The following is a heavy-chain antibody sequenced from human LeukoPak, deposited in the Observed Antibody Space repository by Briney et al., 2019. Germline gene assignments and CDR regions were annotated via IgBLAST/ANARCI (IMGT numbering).Heavy chain of an antibody. Sequence: GASVKVSCKASGYTFTSYYMHWVRQAPGQGLEWMGIINPSGGSTSYAQKFQGRVNMTRDTSTSTVYMELSSLRSEDTAVYYRARVAVEYSSSYYFDYWGQGTLVTVSS. CDR1: GYTFTSYY. J-gene: IGHJ4*02. CDR3: ARVAVEYSSSYYFDY. CDR2: INPSGGST. V-gene: IGHV1-46*01. D-gene: IGHD6-6*01.